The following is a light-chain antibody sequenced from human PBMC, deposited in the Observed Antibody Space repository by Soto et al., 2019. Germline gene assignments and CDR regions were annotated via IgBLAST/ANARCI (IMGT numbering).Light chain of an antibody. J-gene: IGKJ5*01. Sequence: EVVLTQSPATLSLSPGERATLSCRASQSVSSYLAWYQQKPSQAPRLLIYDASNRAPGIPARFSGSGSGTDFTLTISSLEPEDFAIYYCQQRLHWPPVTFGQGTRLEIK. CDR3: QQRLHWPPVT. CDR1: QSVSSY. CDR2: DAS. V-gene: IGKV3-11*01.